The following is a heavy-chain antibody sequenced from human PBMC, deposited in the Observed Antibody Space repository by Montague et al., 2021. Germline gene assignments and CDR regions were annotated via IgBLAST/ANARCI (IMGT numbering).Heavy chain of an antibody. J-gene: IGHJ4*03. D-gene: IGHD5-18*01. CDR3: ASARGNGYVSFDS. V-gene: IGHV4-59*13. CDR1: GGSISSFY. Sequence: SETLSLTCTVSGGSISSFYWSWIRQPPEKGLELIGYIYYSGSAGGTTNYNPSLKSPVTISVDPSKIQLSLKLASVTTADRAVYYCASARGNGYVSFDSWGQGTPVSVSS. CDR2: IYYSGSAGGTT.